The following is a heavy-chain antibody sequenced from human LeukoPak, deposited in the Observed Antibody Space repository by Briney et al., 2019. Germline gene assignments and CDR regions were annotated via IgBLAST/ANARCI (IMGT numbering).Heavy chain of an antibody. V-gene: IGHV3-21*01. Sequence: PGGSLRLSCAASGFTFSGYDMNWVRQAPGKGLDWVSSISGSSSYIYYADSMKGRFTISRDNGKKSLYLQMNSLRAEDTAVYFCARGSSNVAARNNWFDPWGQGTLVTVSS. J-gene: IGHJ5*02. D-gene: IGHD6-6*01. CDR2: ISGSSSYI. CDR1: GFTFSGYD. CDR3: ARGSSNVAARNNWFDP.